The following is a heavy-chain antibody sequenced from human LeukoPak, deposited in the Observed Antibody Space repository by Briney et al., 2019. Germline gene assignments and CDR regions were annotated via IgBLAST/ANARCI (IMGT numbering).Heavy chain of an antibody. CDR1: GGSISTYY. Sequence: SEILSLTCTVSGGSISTYYWSWIRKPPGKGLEWIGHIYNGGSTNYSPSLKSRVTISVDTSKNQFSLKLSSVTAADTAVYYCARFKRAGGWSYFDYWGQGTLVTVSS. J-gene: IGHJ4*02. V-gene: IGHV4-59*01. CDR2: IYNGGST. CDR3: ARFKRAGGWSYFDY. D-gene: IGHD6-19*01.